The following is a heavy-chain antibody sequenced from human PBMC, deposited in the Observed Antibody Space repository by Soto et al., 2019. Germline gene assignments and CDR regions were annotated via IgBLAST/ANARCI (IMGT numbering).Heavy chain of an antibody. CDR2: ISGSGGST. CDR1: GLTFSSYA. Sequence: GGSLRLSCAASGLTFSSYAMSWVRQAPGKGLEWVSAISGSGGSTYYADSVKGRFTISRDNSKNTLYLQMNSLRAEDTAVYYCAKAQMAAGPYYYGMDVWGKGTMVTVSS. J-gene: IGHJ6*04. V-gene: IGHV3-23*01. CDR3: AKAQMAAGPYYYGMDV. D-gene: IGHD6-19*01.